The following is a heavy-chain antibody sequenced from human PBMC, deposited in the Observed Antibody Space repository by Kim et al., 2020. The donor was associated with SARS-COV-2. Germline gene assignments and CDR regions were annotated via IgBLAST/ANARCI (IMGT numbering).Heavy chain of an antibody. CDR1: GFTSRNYW. Sequence: GGSLRLSCAASGFTSRNYWMHWVRQAPGKAPVWVSNINTYGSRTHYADSVKGRFTMSRDNAKNTLYLQMDSLRAEDTALYYCSRAPRQGGSYTHFDSWG. D-gene: IGHD1-26*01. V-gene: IGHV3-74*01. CDR2: INTYGSRT. J-gene: IGHJ4*01. CDR3: SRAPRQGGSYTHFDS.